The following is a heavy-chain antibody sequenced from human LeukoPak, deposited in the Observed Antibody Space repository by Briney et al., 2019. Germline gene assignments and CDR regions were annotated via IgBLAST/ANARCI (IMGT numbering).Heavy chain of an antibody. D-gene: IGHD3-10*01. CDR2: ISGSGGST. Sequence: GGSLRLSCAASGFTLSNYAMSWVRQAPGKGLEWVSGISGSGGSTYYADSVKGRFTISRDNSKNTLFLQMNSLRAEDPAVDYCAKEPPTRGYYYMYVWGEGTSVSVSS. J-gene: IGHJ6*03. CDR1: GFTLSNYA. V-gene: IGHV3-23*01. CDR3: AKEPPTRGYYYMYV.